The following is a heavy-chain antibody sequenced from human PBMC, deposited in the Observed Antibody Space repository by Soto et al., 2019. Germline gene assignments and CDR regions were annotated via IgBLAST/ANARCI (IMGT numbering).Heavy chain of an antibody. CDR1: GFTFSSYG. CDR3: ARDLIAVAGEDVYYYYYGMDV. Sequence: RLSCAASGFTFSSYGMHWVRQAPGKGLEWVAVIWYDGSNKYYADSVKGRFTISRDNSKNTLYLQMNSLRAEDTAVYYCARDLIAVAGEDVYYYYYGMDVWGQGTTVTVSS. CDR2: IWYDGSNK. V-gene: IGHV3-33*01. D-gene: IGHD6-19*01. J-gene: IGHJ6*02.